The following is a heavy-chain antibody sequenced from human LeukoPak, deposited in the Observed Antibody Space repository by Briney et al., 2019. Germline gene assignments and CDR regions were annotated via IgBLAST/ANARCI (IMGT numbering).Heavy chain of an antibody. Sequence: ASVKVSCKASGYTFTSYAMNWVRQAPGQGLEWMGWINTNTGNPTYAQGFTGRFVFSLDTSVSTAYLQWSSLKASDTAMYYCARRVDFWSGYYLDYWGQGTLVTVSS. J-gene: IGHJ4*02. CDR2: INTNTGNP. V-gene: IGHV7-4-1*02. CDR1: GYTFTSYA. D-gene: IGHD3-3*01. CDR3: ARRVDFWSGYYLDY.